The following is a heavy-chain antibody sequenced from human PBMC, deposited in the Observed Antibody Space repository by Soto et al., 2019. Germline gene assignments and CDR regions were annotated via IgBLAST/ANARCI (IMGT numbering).Heavy chain of an antibody. V-gene: IGHV3-11*06. CDR2: ISSSSYT. J-gene: IGHJ5*02. D-gene: IGHD1-7*01. CDR3: ARVSGTGTTKWFDP. CDR1: GFTSSDYY. Sequence: GGSLRLSCAASGFTSSDYYMSWIRQAPGKGLEWVSYISSSSYTNYADSVKGRFTISRDNAKNSLYLQMNSLRAEDTAVYYCARVSGTGTTKWFDPWGQGTLVTVSS.